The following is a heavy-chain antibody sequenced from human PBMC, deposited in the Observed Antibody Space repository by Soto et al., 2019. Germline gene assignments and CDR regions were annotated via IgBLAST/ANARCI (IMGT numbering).Heavy chain of an antibody. V-gene: IGHV3-23*01. Sequence: GGSLRLSCAASGFTFSSYAMSWVRQAPGKGLEWVSAISGSGGSTYYADSVKGRFTISRDNSKNTLYLQMNSLRAEDTAVYYWAKDLGNKDDYYYYGMDVWGKGTTVTVSS. J-gene: IGHJ6*04. CDR2: ISGSGGST. CDR1: GFTFSSYA. D-gene: IGHD1-26*01. CDR3: AKDLGNKDDYYYYGMDV.